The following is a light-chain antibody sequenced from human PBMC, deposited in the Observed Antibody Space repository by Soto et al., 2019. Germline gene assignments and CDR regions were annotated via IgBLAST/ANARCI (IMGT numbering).Light chain of an antibody. Sequence: QSALTQPASVSGSPGQLITISCTGTSSDVGGYNYVSWYQQHPGKAPKLMIYDVSNRPSGVSNRFSGSKSGNTASLTISGLQAEDEADYYCSSYTSSSDVVFGGGTKLTVL. CDR3: SSYTSSSDVV. CDR2: DVS. J-gene: IGLJ2*01. CDR1: SSDVGGYNY. V-gene: IGLV2-14*01.